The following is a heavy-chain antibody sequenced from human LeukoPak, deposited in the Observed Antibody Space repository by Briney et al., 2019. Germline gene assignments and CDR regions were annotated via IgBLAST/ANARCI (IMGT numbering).Heavy chain of an antibody. J-gene: IGHJ5*02. Sequence: GESLKISCKTSGYSFTTYWIGWVRQMPGKGLEWMGIIYPDDSDTRYSPSFQGQVTISVDRSISTAYLQWSSLKASDTAIYYCARLPYCGGDCYPNWFDPWGQGTLVTVSS. D-gene: IGHD2-21*02. CDR3: ARLPYCGGDCYPNWFDP. V-gene: IGHV5-51*01. CDR2: IYPDDSDT. CDR1: GYSFTTYW.